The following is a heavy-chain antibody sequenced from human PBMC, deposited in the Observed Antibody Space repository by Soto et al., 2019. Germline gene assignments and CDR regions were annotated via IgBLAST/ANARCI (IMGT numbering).Heavy chain of an antibody. CDR2: ISWNSGSI. J-gene: IGHJ6*02. CDR3: AKQKAAAGENYYGMDV. V-gene: IGHV3-9*01. CDR1: GFTFDDYA. Sequence: PGGSLRLSCAASGFTFDDYAMHWVRQAPGKGLEWVSGISWNSGSIGYADSVKGRFTISRDNAKNSLYLQMNSLRAEDTALYYCAKQKAAAGENYYGMDVWGQGTTVTVSS. D-gene: IGHD6-13*01.